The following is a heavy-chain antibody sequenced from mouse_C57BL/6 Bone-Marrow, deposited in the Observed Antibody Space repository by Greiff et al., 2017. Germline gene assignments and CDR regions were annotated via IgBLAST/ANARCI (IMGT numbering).Heavy chain of an antibody. CDR1: GYTFTSYW. Sequence: VQLQQPGAELVKPGASVKMSCKASGYTFTSYWITWVKQRPGQGLEWIGDIYPGSGSTNYNETFKSKATLTVDTSSSTAYMQRSSLTSEDSAVYYCSRGGAIYYDYDVLLAMDYGGQGTSVTVSS. J-gene: IGHJ4*01. D-gene: IGHD2-4*01. CDR2: IYPGSGST. CDR3: SRGGAIYYDYDVLLAMDY. V-gene: IGHV1-55*01.